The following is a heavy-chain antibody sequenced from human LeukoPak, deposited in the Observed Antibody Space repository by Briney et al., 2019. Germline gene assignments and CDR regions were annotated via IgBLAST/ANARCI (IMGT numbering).Heavy chain of an antibody. CDR1: GDSVSSNSAT. CDR2: TYYRSKWYK. V-gene: IGHV6-1*01. J-gene: IGHJ1*01. Sequence: QTLSLTCAISGDSVSSNSATWNWIRQSPSRGLEWLGRTYYRSKWYKYYAVSVKGRITINPDTSKNQFSQQLNSVTPEDTAVYYCARGPSYFQHWGQGTLVTVSS. CDR3: ARGPSYFQH.